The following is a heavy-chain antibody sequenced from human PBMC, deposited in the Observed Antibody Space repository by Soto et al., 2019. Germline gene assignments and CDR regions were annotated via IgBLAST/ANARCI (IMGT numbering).Heavy chain of an antibody. CDR2: IWYDGSNK. CDR3: ARVYSSSQRADAFDI. Sequence: PGGSLRLSCAASGFTFSSYGMHWVRQAPGKGLEWVAVIWYDGSNKYYADSVKGRFTISRDNSKNTLYLQMNSLRAEDTAVYYCARVYSSSQRADAFDIWGQGTMVTVSS. D-gene: IGHD6-13*01. CDR1: GFTFSSYG. J-gene: IGHJ3*02. V-gene: IGHV3-33*01.